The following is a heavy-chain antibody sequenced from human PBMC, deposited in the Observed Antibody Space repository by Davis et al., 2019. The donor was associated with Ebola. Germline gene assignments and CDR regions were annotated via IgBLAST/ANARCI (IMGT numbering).Heavy chain of an antibody. V-gene: IGHV2-5*02. Sequence: SGPTLVKPTQTLTLTCTFSGFSLSTSGVGVGWIRQPPGKALEWLALIYWDDDKRYSPSLKSRLTITKDTSKNQVVLTMTNMDPVDTATYYCAHRRFVAKVSDAFDIWGQGTMITVSS. D-gene: IGHD5-12*01. CDR2: IYWDDDK. CDR3: AHRRFVAKVSDAFDI. J-gene: IGHJ3*02. CDR1: GFSLSTSGVG.